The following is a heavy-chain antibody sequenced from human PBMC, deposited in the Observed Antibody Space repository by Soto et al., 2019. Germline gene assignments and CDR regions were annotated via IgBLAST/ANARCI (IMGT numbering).Heavy chain of an antibody. CDR3: ARDRPVGYMDV. D-gene: IGHD2-8*02. CDR2: INHSGST. J-gene: IGHJ6*04. CDR1: GGSFSGYY. V-gene: IGHV4-34*01. Sequence: SETLSLTCAVYGGSFSGYYWSWIRQPPGKGLEWIGEINHSGSTNYNPSLKSRVTISVDTSKNQFSLKLSSVTAADTAVYYCARDRPVGYMDVWGKGTSVILSS.